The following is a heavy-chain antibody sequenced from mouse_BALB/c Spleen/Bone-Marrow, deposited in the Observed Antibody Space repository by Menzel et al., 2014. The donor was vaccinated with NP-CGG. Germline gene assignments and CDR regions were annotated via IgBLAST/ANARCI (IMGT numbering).Heavy chain of an antibody. Sequence: EVKLMESGGGLVKPGGSLKPSCAASGFAFSRYDMSWVRQTPEKRLEWVAYITNGGDNTYYPDTVKGRFTISRDNAKNTLYLQMSSLKSEDTAMYYCVRHKNYYAMDYWGQGTSVTVSS. CDR2: ITNGGDNT. CDR1: GFAFSRYD. V-gene: IGHV5-12-1*01. J-gene: IGHJ4*01. CDR3: VRHKNYYAMDY.